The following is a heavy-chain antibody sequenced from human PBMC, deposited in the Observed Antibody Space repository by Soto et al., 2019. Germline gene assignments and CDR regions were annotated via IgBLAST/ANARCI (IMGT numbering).Heavy chain of an antibody. CDR3: AKVSDPIAGPAPMQIFDY. Sequence: GGSLRLSCAASGFTFDDYAMHWVRQAPGKGLEWVSGISWNSGSIGYADSVKGRFTISRGNAKNSLYLQMNSLRAEDTALYYCAKVSDPIAGPAPMQIFDYWGQGTLVTVSS. CDR1: GFTFDDYA. J-gene: IGHJ4*02. D-gene: IGHD2-2*01. V-gene: IGHV3-9*01. CDR2: ISWNSGSI.